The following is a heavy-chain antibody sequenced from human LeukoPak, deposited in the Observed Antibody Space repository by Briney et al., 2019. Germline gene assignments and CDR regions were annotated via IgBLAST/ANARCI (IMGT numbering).Heavy chain of an antibody. D-gene: IGHD5-12*01. V-gene: IGHV3-23*01. J-gene: IGHJ4*02. CDR3: AKDYNDYSDY. Sequence: GGSLRLSCAASGFTFSSYAMSWVRQAPGEGLEWVSAISGSGGSTYYADSVKGRFTISRDNSKNTLYLQMNSLRAEDTAIYYCAKDYNDYSDYWGQGTLVTVSS. CDR1: GFTFSSYA. CDR2: ISGSGGST.